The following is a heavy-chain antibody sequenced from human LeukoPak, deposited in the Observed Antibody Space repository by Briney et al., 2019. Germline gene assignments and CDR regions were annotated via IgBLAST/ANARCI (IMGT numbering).Heavy chain of an antibody. J-gene: IGHJ4*02. CDR2: INTDESIT. D-gene: IGHD6-19*01. CDR1: GFTFSNTW. CDR3: ARKGGSGWDPLDS. Sequence: GGSLRLSCAASGFTFSNTWMHWVRQAPGKGLVWVSRINTDESITSYADSVQGRFTISRDNAKNTLYLQMNSLRADDTAVYFCARKGGSGWDPLDSWGQGTLVTVSS. V-gene: IGHV3-74*01.